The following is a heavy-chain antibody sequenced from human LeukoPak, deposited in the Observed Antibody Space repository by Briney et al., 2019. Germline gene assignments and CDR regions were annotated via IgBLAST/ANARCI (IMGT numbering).Heavy chain of an antibody. Sequence: ASVTVSCKASGYTFTGYYMHWVRQAPGQGLEWMGWINPNSGGTDYAQKFQGRVTMTRDTSNTTAHMEMSSLRSDDTAVYYCARYPYYYDSSGYYWYYFDYWGQGTLVTVSS. D-gene: IGHD3-22*01. V-gene: IGHV1-2*02. J-gene: IGHJ4*02. CDR2: INPNSGGT. CDR1: GYTFTGYY. CDR3: ARYPYYYDSSGYYWYYFDY.